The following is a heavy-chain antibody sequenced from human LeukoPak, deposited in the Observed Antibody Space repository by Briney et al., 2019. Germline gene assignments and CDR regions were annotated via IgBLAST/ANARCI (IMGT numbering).Heavy chain of an antibody. V-gene: IGHV3-21*04. CDR3: AKDLIGWEQVVDS. CDR1: GFPFSSYS. J-gene: IGHJ4*02. D-gene: IGHD1-26*01. Sequence: GGSLRLSCAASGFPFSSYSMNWVRQAPGKGLEWVSSISSSSSYIYYADSVKGRFTISRDNTKSTLFLQMNSLRADDTAVYYCAKDLIGWEQVVDSWGQGTLVTVSP. CDR2: ISSSSSYI.